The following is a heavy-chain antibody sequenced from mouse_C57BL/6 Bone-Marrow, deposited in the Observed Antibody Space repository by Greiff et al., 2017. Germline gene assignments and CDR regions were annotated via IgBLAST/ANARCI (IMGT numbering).Heavy chain of an antibody. Sequence: QVQLKQSGAELARPGASVKLSCKASGYTFTSYGISWVKQRTGQGLEWIGEIYPRSGNTYYTEKFKGKATLTADKSSSTAYMELRSLTSEDSAVXFCARLLRVAMDYWGQGTSVTVSS. V-gene: IGHV1-81*01. D-gene: IGHD1-1*01. CDR2: IYPRSGNT. J-gene: IGHJ4*01. CDR1: GYTFTSYG. CDR3: ARLLRVAMDY.